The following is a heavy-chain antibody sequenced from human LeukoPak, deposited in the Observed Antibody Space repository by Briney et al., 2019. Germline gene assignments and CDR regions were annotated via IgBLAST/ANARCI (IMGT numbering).Heavy chain of an antibody. CDR2: ISYDGSNE. J-gene: IGHJ6*03. D-gene: IGHD1-26*01. V-gene: IGHV3-30*04. CDR3: AKDQRELLDYYYYYMDV. Sequence: PGGSLRLSCAASGFTFSSYVMHWVRQAPGKGLEWVAIISYDGSNEYYADSVKGRFTISRDNSKNTLYLQMNSLRAEDTAVYYCAKDQRELLDYYYYYMDVWGKGTTVTISS. CDR1: GFTFSSYV.